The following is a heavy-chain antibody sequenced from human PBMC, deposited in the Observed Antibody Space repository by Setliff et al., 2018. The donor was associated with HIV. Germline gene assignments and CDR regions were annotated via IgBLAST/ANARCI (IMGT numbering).Heavy chain of an antibody. Sequence: LRLSCAASGFTFSNAWMNWVRQAPGKGLEWVSSISSSSSYISYADSVKGRFTISRDNAKNSLYLQMNSLRAEDRAVYYCARVTRSSWYYFDYWGQGTLVTVSS. CDR2: ISSSSSYI. CDR1: GFTFSNAW. V-gene: IGHV3-21*01. D-gene: IGHD6-13*01. J-gene: IGHJ4*02. CDR3: ARVTRSSWYYFDY.